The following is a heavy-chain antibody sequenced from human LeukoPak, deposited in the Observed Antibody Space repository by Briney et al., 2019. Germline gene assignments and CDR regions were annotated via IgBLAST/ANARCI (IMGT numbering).Heavy chain of an antibody. CDR3: ARGTGTSWFDV. CDR1: GYTFTDHY. Sequence: GASVKVSCKASGYTFTDHYIHWVRQAPGQGLEWMAWMNSKSGDALYAQRFQGRVTVTRDTSIRTAYMDLTSLTSDDTAVYYCARGTGTSWFDVWGQGTLVTVPS. V-gene: IGHV1-2*02. CDR2: MNSKSGDA. J-gene: IGHJ5*02. D-gene: IGHD1-7*01.